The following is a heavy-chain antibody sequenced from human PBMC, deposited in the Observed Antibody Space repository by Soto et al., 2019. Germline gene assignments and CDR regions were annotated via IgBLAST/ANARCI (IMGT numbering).Heavy chain of an antibody. CDR3: AMVDVYVTPSPQDV. D-gene: IGHD3-16*01. J-gene: IGHJ6*02. Sequence: QVQLVQSGAEVKNPGASVKVSCKASGYTFTRYGIGWARQAPGQGLEWMGWINTYNGNTNYAQNVQGRVTLTTDTSTSTAYMELRSLRSYYTAIYYCAMVDVYVTPSPQDVWGQWTTVIVSS. CDR2: INTYNGNT. CDR1: GYTFTRYG. V-gene: IGHV1-18*01.